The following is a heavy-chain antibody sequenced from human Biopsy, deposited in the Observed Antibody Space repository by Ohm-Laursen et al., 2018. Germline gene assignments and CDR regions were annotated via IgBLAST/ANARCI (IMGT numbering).Heavy chain of an antibody. J-gene: IGHJ5*01. V-gene: IGHV3-21*06. CDR2: ISASSSYI. CDR3: ATELLPPGVGGPWLDS. CDR1: GVTLSGYG. D-gene: IGHD3-10*01. Sequence: GSLGLSCAASGVTLSGYGMNWVRPAPGKGLGGVSSISASSSYIYYADSVKGRFTVSRDNTKNTLYLQMNSLKAADRAIYFCATELLPPGVGGPWLDSWGQGTPVTVSS.